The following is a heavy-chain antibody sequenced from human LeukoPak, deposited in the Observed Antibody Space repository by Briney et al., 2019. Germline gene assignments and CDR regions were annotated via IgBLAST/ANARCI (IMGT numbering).Heavy chain of an antibody. Sequence: ASVKVSCKVSGYTLTGLSMHWVRQAPGKGLEWMGGFDPEDGETIYAQKFQGRVTMTEDTSTDTAYMELSSLRSEDTAVYYCATVRIRDDSSGLPFDYWGQGTLVTVSS. V-gene: IGHV1-24*01. J-gene: IGHJ4*02. D-gene: IGHD3-22*01. CDR3: ATVRIRDDSSGLPFDY. CDR2: FDPEDGET. CDR1: GYTLTGLS.